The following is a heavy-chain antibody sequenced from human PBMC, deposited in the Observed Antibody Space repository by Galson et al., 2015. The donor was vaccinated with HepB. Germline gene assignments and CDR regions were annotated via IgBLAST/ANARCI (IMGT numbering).Heavy chain of an antibody. J-gene: IGHJ5*02. D-gene: IGHD6-19*01. V-gene: IGHV3-21*01. CDR2: ISNTGNYK. CDR1: GFTFSNYG. Sequence: SLRLSCAVSGFTFSNYGMNWVRQAPGRGLEWVSSISNTGNYKYYADSLKGRFTISRDNTENSLYLQMNSLRVDDTAVYYCARDWGIAVAGTWWFDPWGQGTLVTVSS. CDR3: ARDWGIAVAGTWWFDP.